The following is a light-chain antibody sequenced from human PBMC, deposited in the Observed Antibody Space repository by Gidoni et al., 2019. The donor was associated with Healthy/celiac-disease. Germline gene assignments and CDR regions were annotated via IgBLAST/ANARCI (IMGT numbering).Light chain of an antibody. CDR2: GAS. Sequence: DIVLTQSPGTLSLSPGERATLSCRASQSVSSSSIVWYQQKPGQTPRLVIDGASSRATGIPDRFSGSGSGTDFTLTISRLEPEDFAVYYCQKFESSPTFGGGTRVEMK. CDR1: QSVSSSS. J-gene: IGKJ4*01. CDR3: QKFESSPT. V-gene: IGKV3-20*01.